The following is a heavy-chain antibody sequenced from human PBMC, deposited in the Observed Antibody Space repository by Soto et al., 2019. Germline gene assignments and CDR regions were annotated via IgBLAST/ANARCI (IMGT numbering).Heavy chain of an antibody. CDR1: GGSISSSSYN. J-gene: IGHJ4*02. CDR3: ARLQGYTMVRGVSTPPSYYFDY. Sequence: PSETLSLTCTVSGGSISSSSYNWGWISQPPGKGLEWIGSIYYSGSTYYNPSLKSRVTISVDTSKNQFSLKLSSVTAADTAVYHCARLQGYTMVRGVSTPPSYYFDYWGQGTLVTVS. CDR2: IYYSGST. V-gene: IGHV4-39*01. D-gene: IGHD3-10*01.